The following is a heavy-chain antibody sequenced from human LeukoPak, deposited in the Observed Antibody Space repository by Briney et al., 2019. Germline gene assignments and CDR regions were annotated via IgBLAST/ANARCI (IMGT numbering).Heavy chain of an antibody. Sequence: PSETLSLTCTVSGGSISSGSYYWGWIRQPPGKGLEWIGSIYYSGSTYYNPSLKSRVTISVDTSKNQFSLKLSSVTAADTAVYYCARGRYYYGSGSYYKEEWWFDPWGQGTLVTVSS. CDR3: ARGRYYYGSGSYYKEEWWFDP. CDR2: IYYSGST. D-gene: IGHD3-10*01. J-gene: IGHJ5*02. V-gene: IGHV4-39*01. CDR1: GGSISSGSYY.